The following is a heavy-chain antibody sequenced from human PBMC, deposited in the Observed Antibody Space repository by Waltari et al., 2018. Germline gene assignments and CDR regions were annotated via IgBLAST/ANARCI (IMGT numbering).Heavy chain of an antibody. CDR1: GYSISNGYY. CDR3: ARGGSGSYMGSFDI. Sequence: QVQLQESGPGLVKPSETLSLTRAVSGYSISNGYYWSWIRQPPGKGLEWIGGIYHTGTTYYNASLKSRVTISVDTSKNQFSLNLSFVTAADTALYFCARGGSGSYMGSFDIWGQGPMVTVSS. V-gene: IGHV4-38-2*01. CDR2: IYHTGTT. J-gene: IGHJ3*02. D-gene: IGHD1-26*01.